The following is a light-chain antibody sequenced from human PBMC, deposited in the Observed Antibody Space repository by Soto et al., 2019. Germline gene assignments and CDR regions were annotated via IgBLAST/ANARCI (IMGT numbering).Light chain of an antibody. CDR2: GAS. Sequence: EIVLTQSPGTLSLSPGERATLSCRASKSVSSNYLAWYQQKPGQAPRPLIYGASSRATGIPDRFSGSGSGTDFTLTISRLEPEDVAVYYCQQYGSSPWTFGQGTKVEIK. J-gene: IGKJ1*01. CDR1: KSVSSNY. V-gene: IGKV3-20*01. CDR3: QQYGSSPWT.